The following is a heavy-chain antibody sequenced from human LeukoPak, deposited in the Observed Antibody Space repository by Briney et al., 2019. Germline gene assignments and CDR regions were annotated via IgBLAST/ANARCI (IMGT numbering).Heavy chain of an antibody. Sequence: PGGSLKLSCAASGFTFSSAWMHWVRQAPGTGLVWVARITDDATTTYADSVMGRFTISRDNTKNSLYLQMNSLRAEDTAVYYCARVLQIVATTVFDYWGQGTLVTVSS. CDR3: ARVLQIVATTVFDY. V-gene: IGHV3-74*03. CDR2: ITDDATT. CDR1: GFTFSSAW. D-gene: IGHD5-12*01. J-gene: IGHJ4*02.